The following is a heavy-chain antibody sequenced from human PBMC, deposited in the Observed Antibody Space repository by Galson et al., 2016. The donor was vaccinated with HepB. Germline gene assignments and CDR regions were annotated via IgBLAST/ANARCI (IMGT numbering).Heavy chain of an antibody. D-gene: IGHD6-13*01. CDR1: GGTFSSYA. J-gene: IGHJ6*03. CDR2: IIPIFGTA. Sequence: SVKVSCKASGGTFSSYAISWVRQAPGQGLEWMGGIIPIFGTANYAQKFQGRVTITADKSTSTAYMELSSLRSEDTAVYYCARAGSSSWLYYYYYMDVGGKGATVTVS. CDR3: ARAGSSSWLYYYYYMDV. V-gene: IGHV1-69*06.